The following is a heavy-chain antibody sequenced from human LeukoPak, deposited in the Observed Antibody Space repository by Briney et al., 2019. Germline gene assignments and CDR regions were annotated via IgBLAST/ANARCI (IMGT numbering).Heavy chain of an antibody. J-gene: IGHJ4*02. CDR3: AKSSGIRGYDLDY. Sequence: PGGSLRLSCAASGSTFSSYGMHWVRQAPGKGLEWVAVISYDGSNKYYADSVKGRFTISRDNSKNTLYLQMNSLRAEDTAVYYCAKSSGIRGYDLDYWGQGTLVTVSS. V-gene: IGHV3-30*18. D-gene: IGHD5-12*01. CDR2: ISYDGSNK. CDR1: GSTFSSYG.